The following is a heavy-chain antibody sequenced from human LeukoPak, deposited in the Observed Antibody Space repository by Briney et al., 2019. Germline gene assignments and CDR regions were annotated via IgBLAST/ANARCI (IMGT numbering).Heavy chain of an antibody. Sequence: ASVKVSCKASGATFSSYAISWVRQAPGQGLEWMGRIIPILGIANYAQKFQGRVTITADKSTSTAYMELSSLRSEDTAVYYCARGNNWNWSDPWGQGTLVTVSS. CDR1: GATFSSYA. V-gene: IGHV1-69*04. CDR2: IIPILGIA. CDR3: ARGNNWNWSDP. J-gene: IGHJ5*02. D-gene: IGHD1-1*01.